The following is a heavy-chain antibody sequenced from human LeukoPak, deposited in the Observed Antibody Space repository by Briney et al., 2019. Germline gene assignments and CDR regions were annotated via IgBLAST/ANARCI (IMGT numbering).Heavy chain of an antibody. D-gene: IGHD2-8*02. V-gene: IGHV4-39*07. CDR1: GSSISSSSHY. Sequence: SETLSLTCSVSGSSISSSSHYWDWIRQPPGEGLEWIGSIYYSGSTYYNPSLKSRVTISVDTSKNQFSLKLISVTAADTAVYYCAREDTGGLDYWGQGTLVTVSS. CDR2: IYYSGST. J-gene: IGHJ4*02. CDR3: AREDTGGLDY.